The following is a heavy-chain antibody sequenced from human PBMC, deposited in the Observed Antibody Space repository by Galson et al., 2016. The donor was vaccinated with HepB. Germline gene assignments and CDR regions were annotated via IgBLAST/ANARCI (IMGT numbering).Heavy chain of an antibody. Sequence: SLRLSCAASGFTFSSYAMNWIRQAPGKGLEWVSAASGGGVTTYFADSVKGRFTISRDNSKSTLYLQMNSLRAEDTAVYYCAKDQGGVVTDMYCDYWGQGTLVTVSS. CDR3: AKDQGGVVTDMYCDY. CDR2: ASGGGVTT. V-gene: IGHV3-23*01. D-gene: IGHD3-16*01. CDR1: GFTFSSYA. J-gene: IGHJ4*02.